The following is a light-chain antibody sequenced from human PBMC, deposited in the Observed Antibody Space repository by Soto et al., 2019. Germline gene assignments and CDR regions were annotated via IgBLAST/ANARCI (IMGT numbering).Light chain of an antibody. CDR3: SSYTSSTIL. Sequence: QSALTQPASVSGSPGQSIIISCTGTSIDADAYNYVSWYQHHPGKAPKLLIYDVSNRPSGISNRFSGSKSGNTASLTISGLQPEDEADYFCSSYTSSTILFGGGTKVPVL. J-gene: IGLJ2*01. CDR2: DVS. CDR1: SIDADAYNY. V-gene: IGLV2-14*03.